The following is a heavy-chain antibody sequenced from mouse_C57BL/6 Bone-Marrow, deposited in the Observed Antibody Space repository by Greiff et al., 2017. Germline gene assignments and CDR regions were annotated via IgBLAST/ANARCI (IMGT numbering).Heavy chain of an antibody. D-gene: IGHD1-1*01. CDR3: ARNRCSITTVVATDY. J-gene: IGHJ2*01. CDR1: GYTFTDYY. Sequence: EVQLQQSGPVLVKPGASVKMSCKASGYTFTDYYMNWVKQSHGKSLEWIGVLNPYNGGTSYNQKFKGKATLTVDKSSSTAYMELNSLTSEDSSVYYCARNRCSITTVVATDYWGQGTTLTVSS. CDR2: LNPYNGGT. V-gene: IGHV1-19*01.